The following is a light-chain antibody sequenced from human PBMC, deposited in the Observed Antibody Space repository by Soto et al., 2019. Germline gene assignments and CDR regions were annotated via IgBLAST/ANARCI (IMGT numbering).Light chain of an antibody. CDR2: EVS. CDR3: SSYTSTSTRV. V-gene: IGLV2-14*01. Sequence: QAVLTQPAFVSGSPGQSITISGTGTSSDVGGYNYVSCYQHPPGKAPKLMISEVSNRPSGVSNRFSGSKSGNTASLTISGLQAEDEADYYCSSYTSTSTRVFGTGTKV. CDR1: SSDVGGYNY. J-gene: IGLJ1*01.